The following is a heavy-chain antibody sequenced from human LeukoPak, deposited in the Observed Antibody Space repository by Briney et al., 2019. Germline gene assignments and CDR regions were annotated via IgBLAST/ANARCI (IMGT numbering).Heavy chain of an antibody. D-gene: IGHD6-19*01. CDR2: IIPIFGTA. V-gene: IGHV1-69*05. CDR1: GGTFSSYA. CDR3: ARDVGNVAGTFWFDP. J-gene: IGHJ5*02. Sequence: SVKVSSKASGGTFSSYAISWVRQAPGQGLEWMGGIIPIFGTANYAQKFQGRVTITTDETTSTAYMELSSLRSEDTAVYYGARDVGNVAGTFWFDPWGQGTLVTVSS.